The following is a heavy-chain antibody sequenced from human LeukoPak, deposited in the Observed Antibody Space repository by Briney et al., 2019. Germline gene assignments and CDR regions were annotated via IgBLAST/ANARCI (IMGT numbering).Heavy chain of an antibody. D-gene: IGHD2-2*01. V-gene: IGHV3-23*01. Sequence: GGSLRLSCAASGFTFSNYAMAWVRQIPGKGLEWVSVFTGSGGSTYYADSVKGRFTVSRDNSKNTLYLQMNNLRVDDTAIYYCASRPAPSLGPLDYWGQGTLVTVSS. CDR3: ASRPAPSLGPLDY. J-gene: IGHJ4*02. CDR1: GFTFSNYA. CDR2: FTGSGGST.